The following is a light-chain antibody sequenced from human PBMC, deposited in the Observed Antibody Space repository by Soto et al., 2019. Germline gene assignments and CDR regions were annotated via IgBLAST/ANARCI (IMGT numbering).Light chain of an antibody. J-gene: IGKJ2*01. V-gene: IGKV1-5*03. CDR1: QSISSW. CDR3: QQYNSYSHT. CDR2: KAS. Sequence: DIQMTQSPSTLSASVGDRVTITCRASQSISSWLAWYQQKPGKAPKLLIYKASSLESGVPSRFSGSGSGTEFTLNISSLQPDDFATYYCQQYNSYSHTFGQGTKVDIK.